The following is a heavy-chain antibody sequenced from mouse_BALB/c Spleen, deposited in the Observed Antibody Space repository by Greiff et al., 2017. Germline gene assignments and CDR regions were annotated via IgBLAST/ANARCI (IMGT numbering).Heavy chain of an antibody. CDR2: IFPGTGTT. CDR3: ARERGFAY. CDR1: GYTFTSYW. J-gene: IGHJ3*01. Sequence: VQLHQSGAELVKPGASVKLSCKTSGYTFTSYWIQWVKQRPGQGLGWIGEIFPGTGTTYYNEKFKGKATLTIDTSSSTAYMQLSSLTSEDSAVYFCARERGFAYWGQGTLVTVSA. V-gene: IGHV1S132*01.